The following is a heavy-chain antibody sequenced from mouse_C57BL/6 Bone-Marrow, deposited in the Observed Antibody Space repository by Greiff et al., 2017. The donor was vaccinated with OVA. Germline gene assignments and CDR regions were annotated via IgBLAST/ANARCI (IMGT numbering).Heavy chain of an antibody. CDR1: GFTFSSYG. CDR2: ISSGGSYT. CDR3: ARRIITTGTMDD. D-gene: IGHD1-2*01. V-gene: IGHV5-6*02. J-gene: IGHJ4*01. Sequence: EVKLVESGGDLVKPGGSLKLSCAASGFTFSSYGMSWVRQTPDKRLEWVATISSGGSYTYYPDSVKGRFTISRDNAKNTLYLQMSSLKSEDTAMYYCARRIITTGTMDDWGQGTSVTVSS.